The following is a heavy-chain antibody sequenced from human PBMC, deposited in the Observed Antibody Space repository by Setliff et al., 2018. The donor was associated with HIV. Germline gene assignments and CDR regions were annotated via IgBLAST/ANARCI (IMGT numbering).Heavy chain of an antibody. J-gene: IGHJ4*02. CDR1: GGSISSGGYS. Sequence: PSETLSLTCAVSGGSISSGGYSWNWIRQPPGKGLEWIGYIYHSGSTFYNPSLKSRVTISVDTSKNQFSLKLRSVTAADTAVYYCARHHELTAHGLFDSWGQGTLVTVSS. V-gene: IGHV4-30-2*03. CDR3: ARHHELTAHGLFDS. CDR2: IYHSGST. D-gene: IGHD1-7*01.